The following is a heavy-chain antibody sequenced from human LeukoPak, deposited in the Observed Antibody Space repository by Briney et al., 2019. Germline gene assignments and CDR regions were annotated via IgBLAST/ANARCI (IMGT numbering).Heavy chain of an antibody. V-gene: IGHV4-39*07. CDR2: IYYSGST. Sequence: SETLSLTCTVSGGSISSSSYYWGWIRQPPGKGLEWIGSIYYSGSTYYNPSLKSRVTISVDTSKNQFSLKLSSVTAADTAVYYCARGRIAAAGTFDYWGQGSLVTASS. D-gene: IGHD6-13*01. CDR3: ARGRIAAAGTFDY. CDR1: GGSISSSSYY. J-gene: IGHJ4*02.